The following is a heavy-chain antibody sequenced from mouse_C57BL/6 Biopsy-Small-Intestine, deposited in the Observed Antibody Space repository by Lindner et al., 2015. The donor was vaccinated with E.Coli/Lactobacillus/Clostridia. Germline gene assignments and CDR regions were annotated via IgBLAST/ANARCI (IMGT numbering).Heavy chain of an antibody. D-gene: IGHD2-12*01. J-gene: IGHJ2*01. Sequence: VQLQESGPELVKPGASVRMSCRASGYTFTPYWITWIKQRPGQGLEWVGEIYPGSGSINYNEKFKNKATLTVDTSSSTAYMQFSTLTSEDSAVYYCARKGAYYTTFDYWGQGTTLTVSS. V-gene: IGHV1-55*01. CDR1: GYTFTPYW. CDR2: IYPGSGSI. CDR3: ARKGAYYTTFDY.